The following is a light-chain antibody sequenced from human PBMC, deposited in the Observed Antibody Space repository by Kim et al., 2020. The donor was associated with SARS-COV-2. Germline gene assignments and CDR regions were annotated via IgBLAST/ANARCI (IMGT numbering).Light chain of an antibody. CDR3: NSRDSSVNTVYL. Sequence: LGQTVRITCQGDSLRSFYASWYQQKPGQTPVLVMYGKNNRPSGIPDRFSGSSSGNTASLTITGAQAEDEADYYCNSRDSSVNTVYLFGTGTKVTVL. J-gene: IGLJ1*01. CDR1: SLRSFY. V-gene: IGLV3-19*01. CDR2: GKN.